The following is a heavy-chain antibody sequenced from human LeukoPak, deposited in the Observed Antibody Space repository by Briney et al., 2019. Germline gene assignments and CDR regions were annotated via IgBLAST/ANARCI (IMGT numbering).Heavy chain of an antibody. D-gene: IGHD3-10*01. CDR1: GFTFSSYA. V-gene: IGHV3-23*01. CDR3: AKGESRPKYYFDY. J-gene: IGHJ4*02. Sequence: GGSLRLSCAASGFTFSSYAMRWVRQSPGKGLEWVSSITGSGDDTFYADSVKGRFTISRDNSKNTLYLQMNSLRAEDTAVYYCAKGESRPKYYFDYWGQGTLVTVSS. CDR2: ITGSGDDT.